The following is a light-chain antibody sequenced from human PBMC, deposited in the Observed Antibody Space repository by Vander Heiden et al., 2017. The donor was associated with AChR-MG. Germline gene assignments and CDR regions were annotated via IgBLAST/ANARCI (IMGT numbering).Light chain of an antibody. CDR3: QQCEASFYT. CDR2: GAS. CDR1: RSINSH. V-gene: IGKV1-39*01. J-gene: IGKJ2*01. Sequence: DIQMTQSPSLSASVGDRVTITCRASRSINSHLNWYQQKPGKAPKLLIFGASNLESRVPSTFRGSGSGTHYILTINSLQPEDFATYYCQQCEASFYTFGQGTKLEIK.